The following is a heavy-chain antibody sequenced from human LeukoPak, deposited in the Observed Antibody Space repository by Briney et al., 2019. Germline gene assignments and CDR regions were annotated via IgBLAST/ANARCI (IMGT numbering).Heavy chain of an antibody. CDR2: IREDGGHT. J-gene: IGHJ4*02. D-gene: IGHD6-19*01. V-gene: IGHV3-7*01. CDR3: ASFYSSGWEPLFDY. CDR1: GFTFTNHW. Sequence: GGSLRLSCVTSGFTFTNHWMSWVRQAPGKGLEWVANIREDGGHTNYVDSVKGRFTISRDNAKNSLYLQMNSLRAEDTAVYYCASFYSSGWEPLFDYWGQGTLVTVSP.